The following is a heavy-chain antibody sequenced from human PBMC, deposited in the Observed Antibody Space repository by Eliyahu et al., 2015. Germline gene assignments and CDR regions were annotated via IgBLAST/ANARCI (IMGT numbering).Heavy chain of an antibody. CDR1: GGSXXXGSYY. CDR3: AREEGRDGYNWGGFDY. D-gene: IGHD5-24*01. Sequence: QVQLQESGPGLVKPSETLSLTCTVSGGSXXXGSYYWSWIRXPPGKGLEWIGYIYYSGSTNYNPSLKSRVTISVDTSKNQFSLKLSSVTAADTAVYYCAREEGRDGYNWGGFDYWGQGTLVTVSS. CDR2: IYYSGST. J-gene: IGHJ4*02. V-gene: IGHV4-61*01.